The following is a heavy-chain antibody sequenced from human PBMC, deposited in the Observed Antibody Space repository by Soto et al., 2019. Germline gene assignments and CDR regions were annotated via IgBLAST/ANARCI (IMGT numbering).Heavy chain of an antibody. CDR3: ARDVTSHGPRGYSSAWYGWLDP. CDR1: GFTFSSHV. J-gene: IGHJ5*02. CDR2: ASARNTNT. Sequence: EVQLLESGGGLVQPGGSLRLSCAASGFTFSSHVMSWVRQAPGKGLEWVSAASARNTNTYYADSVRGRFTISRDNSKSTVYLQLDSLRVEDTAVYHCARDVTSHGPRGYSSAWYGWLDPWGQGTLVGVSS. D-gene: IGHD6-19*01. V-gene: IGHV3-23*01.